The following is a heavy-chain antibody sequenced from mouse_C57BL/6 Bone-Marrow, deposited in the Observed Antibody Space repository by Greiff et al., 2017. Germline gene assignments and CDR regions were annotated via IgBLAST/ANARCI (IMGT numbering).Heavy chain of an antibody. J-gene: IGHJ4*01. V-gene: IGHV5-4*03. CDR3: ASPHYSNLYYYAMDY. CDR2: ISDGGSYT. D-gene: IGHD2-5*01. CDR1: GFTFSSYA. Sequence: EVMLVESGGGLVKPGGSLKLSCAASGFTFSSYAMSWVRQTPEKRLEWVATISDGGSYTYYPDNVKGRFTISRDNAKNNLYLQMSHLKSEDTAMYYCASPHYSNLYYYAMDYWGQGTSVTVSS.